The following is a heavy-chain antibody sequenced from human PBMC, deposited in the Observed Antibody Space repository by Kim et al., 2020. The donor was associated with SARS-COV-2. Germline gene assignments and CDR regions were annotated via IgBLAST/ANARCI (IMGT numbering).Heavy chain of an antibody. CDR1: GFTFSDYY. CDR2: ISSSGSTI. Sequence: GGSLRLSCAASGFTFSDYYMSWIRQAPGKGLEWVSYISSSGSTIYYADSVKGRFTISRDNAKNSLYLQMNSLRAEDTAVYYCAKDHTSVPGIAVDGTGGGYYYYGMDVWGQGTTVTVSS. D-gene: IGHD6-19*01. V-gene: IGHV3-11*04. CDR3: AKDHTSVPGIAVDGTGGGYYYYGMDV. J-gene: IGHJ6*02.